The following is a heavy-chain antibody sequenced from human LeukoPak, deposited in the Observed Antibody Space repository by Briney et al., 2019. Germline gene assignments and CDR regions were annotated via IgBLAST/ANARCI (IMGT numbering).Heavy chain of an antibody. CDR1: GFTFSSYE. J-gene: IGHJ4*02. V-gene: IGHV3-48*03. CDR3: ARGGFTTRGFDY. CDR2: ISSSGSTI. Sequence: PGGSLRLSCAASGFTFSSYEMNWVRQAPGKGLEWVSYISSSGSTIYYADSVKGRFTISRDNAKNSLYLQMNSLRAEDTAVYYCARGGFTTRGFDYWGQGTLVTVSS. D-gene: IGHD3-22*01.